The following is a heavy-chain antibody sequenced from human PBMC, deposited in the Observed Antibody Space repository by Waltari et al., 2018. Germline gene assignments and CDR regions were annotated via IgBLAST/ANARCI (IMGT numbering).Heavy chain of an antibody. J-gene: IGHJ5*02. CDR1: GFTLSTSW. D-gene: IGHD5-12*01. CDR2: KKPDEGEK. CDR3: ARDGSGYSVS. Sequence: EVQLVESGGGLVKPGGSLRLSCAAFGFTLSTSWMSWIRQASGKGVEWWANKKPDEGEKYYVDSVKGRFTVSRDNAKNSLYLQMNGLRAEDTAVYYCARDGSGYSVSWGQGTLVIVSS. V-gene: IGHV3-7*01.